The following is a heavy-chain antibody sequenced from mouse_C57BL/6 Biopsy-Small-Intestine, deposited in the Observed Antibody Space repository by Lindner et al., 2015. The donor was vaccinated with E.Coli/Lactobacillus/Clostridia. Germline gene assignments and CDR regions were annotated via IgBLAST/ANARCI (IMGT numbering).Heavy chain of an antibody. J-gene: IGHJ2*01. CDR3: AREYYGSSPLDY. CDR2: INPYNGGT. CDR1: GYTFTDYY. D-gene: IGHD1-1*01. Sequence: LQESGPVLVKPGASVKMSCKASGYTFTDYYMNWVKQSHGKSLEWIGVINPYNGGTSYNQKFKGKATLTVDKSSSTAYMELNSLTSEDSAVYYCAREYYGSSPLDYWGQGTTLTVSS. V-gene: IGHV1-19*01.